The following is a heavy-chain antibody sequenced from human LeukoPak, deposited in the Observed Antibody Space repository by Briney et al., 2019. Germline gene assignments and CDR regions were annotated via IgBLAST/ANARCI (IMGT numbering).Heavy chain of an antibody. V-gene: IGHV1-2*02. Sequence: GASVKVSXKASGYTFTGYYMHWVRQAPGQGLEWMGWINPNSGGTNYAQKFQGRVTMTRDTSISTAYMELSRLRSDDTAVYYCARVNSGSYRPTGYWGQGTLVTVSS. J-gene: IGHJ4*02. CDR3: ARVNSGSYRPTGY. CDR1: GYTFTGYY. CDR2: INPNSGGT. D-gene: IGHD1-26*01.